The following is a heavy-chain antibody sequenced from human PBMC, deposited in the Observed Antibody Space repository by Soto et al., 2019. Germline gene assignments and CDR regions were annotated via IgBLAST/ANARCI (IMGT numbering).Heavy chain of an antibody. CDR3: ACYYIAAAARTNFYY. Sequence: PSETLSLTCTVSGGSISSSTYYWGWIRQPPGKGLEWIGKIFYSGTTYYNPSLKSRVTISVDTSKNQFSLKLNSVTAADTAVYYCACYYIAAAARTNFYYWGQGTLVPVSS. D-gene: IGHD6-13*01. J-gene: IGHJ4*02. CDR1: GGSISSSTYY. V-gene: IGHV4-39*01. CDR2: IFYSGTT.